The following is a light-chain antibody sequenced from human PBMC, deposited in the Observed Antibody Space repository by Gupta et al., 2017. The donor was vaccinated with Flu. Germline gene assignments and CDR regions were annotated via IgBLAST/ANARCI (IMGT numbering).Light chain of an antibody. V-gene: IGKV3-11*01. J-gene: IGKJ2*01. CDR3: QMRSIRPPYT. Sequence: ERATLSCRASQGVSTYLAWYYQKPGQDPRLLIYDAANRATAIPARFSGSGSGTDVTLMISSLVPEDVAGFYCQMRSIRPPYTFGQGTRLEIK. CDR1: QGVSTY. CDR2: DAA.